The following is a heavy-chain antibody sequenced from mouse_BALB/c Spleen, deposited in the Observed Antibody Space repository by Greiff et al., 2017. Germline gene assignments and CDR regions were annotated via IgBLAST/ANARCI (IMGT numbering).Heavy chain of an antibody. J-gene: IGHJ4*01. V-gene: IGHV2-6-7*01. CDR2: IWGDGST. CDR1: GFSLTGYG. CDR3: ARERERENGIAMDY. D-gene: IGHD2-1*01. Sequence: VQRVESGPGLVAPSQSLSITCTVSGFSLTGYGVNWVRQPPGKGLEWLGMIWGDGSTDYNSALKSRLSISKDNSKSQVFLKMNSLQTDDTARYYCARERERENGIAMDYWGQGTSVTVSS.